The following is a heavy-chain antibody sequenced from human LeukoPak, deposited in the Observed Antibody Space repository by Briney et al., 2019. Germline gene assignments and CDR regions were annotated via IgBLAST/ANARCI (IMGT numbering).Heavy chain of an antibody. CDR1: GYTFTSYY. Sequence: ASVKVSCKASGYTFTSYYMHWVRQAPGQGLEWMGIINPSGGSTSYAQKFQGRVTMTRDMSTSTVYMELSSLRSEDTAVYYCASRSGSQVMGYIWGQGTMVTVSS. CDR2: INPSGGST. CDR3: ASRSGSQVMGYI. V-gene: IGHV1-46*01. J-gene: IGHJ3*02. D-gene: IGHD1-26*01.